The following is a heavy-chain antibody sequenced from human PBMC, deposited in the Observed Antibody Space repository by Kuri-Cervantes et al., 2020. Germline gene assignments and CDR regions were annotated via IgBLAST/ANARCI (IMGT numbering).Heavy chain of an antibody. CDR3: ARDLQDYGDYESAGG. Sequence: ASVKVSCKASGYTFTSYDINWVRQATGQGLEWMGWMNPNSGNTGCAQKFQGRVTMTRNTSISTAYMELSSLRSEDTAVYYCARDLQDYGDYESAGGWGQGTRVTVSS. CDR1: GYTFTSYD. D-gene: IGHD4-17*01. V-gene: IGHV1-8*01. J-gene: IGHJ4*02. CDR2: MNPNSGNT.